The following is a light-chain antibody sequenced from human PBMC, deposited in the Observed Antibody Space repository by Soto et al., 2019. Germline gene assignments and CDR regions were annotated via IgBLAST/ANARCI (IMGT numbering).Light chain of an antibody. CDR1: QSLLHSNGYNY. V-gene: IGKV2-28*01. CDR3: IQSLQTPPT. CDR2: LGS. J-gene: IGKJ1*01. Sequence: DNVMTQAPFSLPVTPGEPASISCRSSQSLLHSNGYNYLHWYLQKPGQSPQLLIYLGSNRATGVPDRFSGSGSGTDFTLKISRVEAEDVGVYYCIQSLQTPPTSGQGTKVEIK.